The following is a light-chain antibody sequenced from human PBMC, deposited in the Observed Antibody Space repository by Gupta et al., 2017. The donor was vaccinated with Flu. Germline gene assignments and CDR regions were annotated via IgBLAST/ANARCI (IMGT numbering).Light chain of an antibody. CDR1: SRDVGGDNY. Sequence: TMRDSGTSRDVGGDNYFYCYQQHPGKAPKLMIFEVSNRPSVVANRFSGSKSGTTASLTISGLQAEDEADYYCCSYTNTDTIVVFGGGTKLTVL. CDR2: EVS. V-gene: IGLV2-14*01. J-gene: IGLJ2*01. CDR3: CSYTNTDTIVV.